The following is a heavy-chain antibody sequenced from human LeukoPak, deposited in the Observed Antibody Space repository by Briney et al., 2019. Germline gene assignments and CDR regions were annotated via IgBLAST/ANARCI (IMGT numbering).Heavy chain of an antibody. CDR2: ISSTSSYI. J-gene: IGHJ6*03. D-gene: IGHD1-26*01. Sequence: GGSLRLSCAASGFTFSSYSINWVRQAPGKGLEWVSSISSTSSYIYYADSVKGRFPISRDNTKNSLYLQMNSLRAEDTAVYYGARVVGYYYYMDVWGKGTTVTVSS. CDR1: GFTFSSYS. CDR3: ARVVGYYYYMDV. V-gene: IGHV3-21*01.